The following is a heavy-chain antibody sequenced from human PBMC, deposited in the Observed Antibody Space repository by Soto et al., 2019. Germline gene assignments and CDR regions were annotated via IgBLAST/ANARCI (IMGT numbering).Heavy chain of an antibody. CDR1: GSSISSGGYY. CDR3: ARSGYSYGPNPLLY. J-gene: IGHJ4*02. CDR2: IYYSGST. Sequence: QVQLQESGPGLVKPSQTLSLTCTVSGSSISSGGYYWSGIRQHPGKGLEWIGYIYYSGSTYYNPSLKSRVTLSVDTSKNQFSLKLSSVTGADTAVYYCARSGYSYGPNPLLYWGQGTLVTVSS. V-gene: IGHV4-31*03. D-gene: IGHD5-18*01.